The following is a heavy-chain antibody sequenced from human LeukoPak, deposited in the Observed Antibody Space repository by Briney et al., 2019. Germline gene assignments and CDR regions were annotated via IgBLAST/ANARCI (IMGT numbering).Heavy chain of an antibody. J-gene: IGHJ4*02. CDR3: ARDGHDYVDYFFDY. CDR1: GFTFSSYV. Sequence: GGSLRLSCAASGFTFSSYVMNWVRQAPGKGLEWVSYISSSGYTIYYADSVKGRFTISRDNTKNSLYLQMNSLRAEDTAVYYCARDGHDYVDYFFDYWGQGTLVTVSS. CDR2: ISSSGYTI. V-gene: IGHV3-48*03. D-gene: IGHD4-17*01.